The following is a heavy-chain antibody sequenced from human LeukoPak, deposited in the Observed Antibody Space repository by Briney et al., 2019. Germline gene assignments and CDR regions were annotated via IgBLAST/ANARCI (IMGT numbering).Heavy chain of an antibody. CDR1: GGSISSSSYF. D-gene: IGHD5-18*01. CDR2: ICYSGSI. Sequence: PSETLSLTCSVSGGSISSSSYFWGWVRQPPGGGLEWIGSICYSGSIYYNPSLKSRVTISVDTSKNQLSLKLSSVTAADTAVYYCATAPYSYDHTVKFDYWGQGTLVTVSS. CDR3: ATAPYSYDHTVKFDY. V-gene: IGHV4-39*01. J-gene: IGHJ4*02.